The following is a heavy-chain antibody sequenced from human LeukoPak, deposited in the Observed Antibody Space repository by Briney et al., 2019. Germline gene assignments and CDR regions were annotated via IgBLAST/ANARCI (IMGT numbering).Heavy chain of an antibody. CDR3: AAREMDV. CDR2: IIPILGIA. D-gene: IGHD1-26*01. Sequence: ASVKVSCKASGYTSTSYDINWVRQAPGQGLEWMGRIIPILGIANYAQKFQGRVTITADKSPSTAYMELSSLRSEDTAVYYCAAREMDVWGQGTTVTVSS. CDR1: GYTSTSYD. J-gene: IGHJ6*02. V-gene: IGHV1-69*04.